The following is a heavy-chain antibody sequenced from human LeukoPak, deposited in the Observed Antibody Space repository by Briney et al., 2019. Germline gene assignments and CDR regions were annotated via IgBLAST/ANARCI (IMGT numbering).Heavy chain of an antibody. V-gene: IGHV4-30-4*08. CDR2: IYYSGST. J-gene: IGHJ4*02. CDR1: GGSISSGGYY. CDR3: ARDWHLGY. D-gene: IGHD7-27*01. Sequence: PSETLSLTCTVSGGSISSGGYYWSWIRQHPGKGLEWIGYIYYSGSTSYNPSLKSRVTISVDTSNNQFSLTLTSVSAADTAMYYCARDWHLGYWGQGTLVTVSS.